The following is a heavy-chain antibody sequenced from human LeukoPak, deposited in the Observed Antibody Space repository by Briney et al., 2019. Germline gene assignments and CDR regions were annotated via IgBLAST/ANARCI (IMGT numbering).Heavy chain of an antibody. CDR1: GFTFSYYA. Sequence: GGSLRLSCAASGFTFSYYAMHWVRQAPAKGLEWVAVISYDGSNKYYGDSVKGRFTISRDNSKNTLYLQMNSLRAEDTALYYCARVFESSGYYDYWGQGTLVTVSS. V-gene: IGHV3-30-3*01. CDR2: ISYDGSNK. J-gene: IGHJ4*02. CDR3: ARVFESSGYYDY. D-gene: IGHD3-22*01.